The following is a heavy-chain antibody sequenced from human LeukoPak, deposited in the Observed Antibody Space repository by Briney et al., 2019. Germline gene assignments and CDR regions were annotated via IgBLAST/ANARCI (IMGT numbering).Heavy chain of an antibody. Sequence: GESLKISCKGSGYSFTTYFIGWVRQMPGKGLEWMGIIYPGDSDTRYSPSFQGQVTISADKSISTAYLQWSSLKASDTAMYYCARLYDSSGYYHLDYWGQGTLVTVSS. CDR2: IYPGDSDT. J-gene: IGHJ4*02. CDR1: GYSFTTYF. D-gene: IGHD3-22*01. CDR3: ARLYDSSGYYHLDY. V-gene: IGHV5-51*01.